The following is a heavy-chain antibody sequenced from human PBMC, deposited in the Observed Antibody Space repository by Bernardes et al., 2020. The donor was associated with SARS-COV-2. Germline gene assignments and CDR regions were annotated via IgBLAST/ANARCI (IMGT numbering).Heavy chain of an antibody. CDR3: ARPRYSSGWYYYFDY. V-gene: IGHV5-51*01. CDR1: LYSLSAFW. CDR2: IYPCYSDT. D-gene: IGHD6-19*01. J-gene: IGHJ4*02. Sequence: GEYPNISFTRSLYSLSAFWIGWVPHMPGKGLEWLGLIYPCYSDTRYIPSFQGQVTISADKANSTAYLQWSSLKAPDTAMYYCARPRYSSGWYYYFDYWGQGTLVTVSS.